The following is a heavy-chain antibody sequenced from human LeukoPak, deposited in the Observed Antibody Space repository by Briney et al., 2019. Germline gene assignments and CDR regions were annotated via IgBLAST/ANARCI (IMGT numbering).Heavy chain of an antibody. CDR1: GFTFSSYE. V-gene: IGHV3-23*01. J-gene: IGHJ4*02. D-gene: IGHD5-18*01. CDR3: VKERDTFMASFDY. CDR2: ISARGDGA. Sequence: PRGSLRLSCAASGFTFSSYEMSWVRQAPGKGLEWVAAISARGDGAFYADSVKGRFAISRDNSKNMVYLQMSSLRVDDTAVYYCVKERDTFMASFDYWGQGTLVTVSS.